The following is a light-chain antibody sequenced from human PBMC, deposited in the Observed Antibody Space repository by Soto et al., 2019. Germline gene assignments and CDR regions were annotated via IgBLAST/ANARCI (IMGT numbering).Light chain of an antibody. V-gene: IGLV2-14*01. Sequence: QSALTQPASVSGSPGQSITISCTGTSSDVGGYNYVSWYQHHPGKAPKLMICDVTNRPSGVSNRFSGSKSGNTASLTISGLWSEDEADYYCSSYTSSSTYVFGTGTKLTVL. CDR2: DVT. CDR3: SSYTSSSTYV. J-gene: IGLJ1*01. CDR1: SSDVGGYNY.